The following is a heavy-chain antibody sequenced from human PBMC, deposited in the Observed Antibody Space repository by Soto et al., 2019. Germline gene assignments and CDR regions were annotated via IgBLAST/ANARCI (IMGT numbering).Heavy chain of an antibody. CDR3: ARVRVDCSSTSCKNPYYYYGMDV. J-gene: IGHJ6*02. CDR2: ISAYNGNT. V-gene: IGHV1-18*01. D-gene: IGHD2-2*01. CDR1: GYTFTSYG. Sequence: GASVKVSCKASGYTFTSYGISWVRQAPGQGLEWMGWISAYNGNTNYAQKLQGRVTMTTDTSTSTACMELRSLRSDDTAVYYCARVRVDCSSTSCKNPYYYYGMDVWGQGTTVTVSS.